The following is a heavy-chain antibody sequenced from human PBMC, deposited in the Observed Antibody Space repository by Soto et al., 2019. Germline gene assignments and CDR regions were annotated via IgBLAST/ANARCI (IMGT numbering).Heavy chain of an antibody. J-gene: IGHJ4*02. Sequence: QVRLQASGPGLVKPSETLSLTCTVSGGSIRDYFWSWLRQPPGKGLEWIAHIYNTESTHYNPSLKSRVTISADTSKNQFSLRVTTVTAADTAVYYCARNPPGPVDFDYWGQGILVTVSS. V-gene: IGHV4-59*01. CDR1: GGSIRDYF. CDR2: IYNTEST. CDR3: ARNPPGPVDFDY.